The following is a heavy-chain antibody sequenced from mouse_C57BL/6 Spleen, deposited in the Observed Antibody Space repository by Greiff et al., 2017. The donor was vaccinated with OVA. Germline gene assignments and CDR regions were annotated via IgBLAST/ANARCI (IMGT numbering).Heavy chain of an antibody. CDR3: TRDDSNYVGYYAMDY. V-gene: IGHV1-15*01. CDR2: IDPETGGT. J-gene: IGHJ4*01. D-gene: IGHD2-5*01. CDR1: GYTFTDYE. Sequence: QVQLQQSGAELVRPGASVTLSCKASGYTFTDYEMHWVKQTPVHGLEWIGAIDPETGGTAYNQKFKGKAILTADKSSSTAYMELRSLTSEDSAVYYCTRDDSNYVGYYAMDYWGQGTSVTVSS.